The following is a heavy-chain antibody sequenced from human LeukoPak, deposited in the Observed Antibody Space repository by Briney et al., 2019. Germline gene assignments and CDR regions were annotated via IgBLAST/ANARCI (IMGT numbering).Heavy chain of an antibody. CDR2: LHASGNS. D-gene: IGHD5-18*01. Sequence: SETLSLTCTVSSVSITSYHWSWIRQSPGKGLEWIGHLHASGNSNYNPSLKSRVTISVDSSKTQFSLKLTSVTAADTAVYYCAIDGLYSYGYSYFDYWGQGTLVTVSA. V-gene: IGHV4-4*07. CDR1: SVSITSYH. CDR3: AIDGLYSYGYSYFDY. J-gene: IGHJ4*02.